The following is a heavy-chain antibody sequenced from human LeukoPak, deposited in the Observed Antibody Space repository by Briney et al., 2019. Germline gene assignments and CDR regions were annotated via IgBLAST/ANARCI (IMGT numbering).Heavy chain of an antibody. D-gene: IGHD2/OR15-2a*01. CDR1: GGSISSSSYY. J-gene: IGHJ4*02. CDR3: ARDRRSVIYFDF. Sequence: PSETLSLTCTVSGGSISSSSYYWGWIRQPPGKGLEWIGSIYYSGSTYYNPSLKSRVTISVDTSMNQFSLKINSVTAADTAVYYCARDRRSVIYFDFWGQGILVTVSS. CDR2: IYYSGST. V-gene: IGHV4-39*07.